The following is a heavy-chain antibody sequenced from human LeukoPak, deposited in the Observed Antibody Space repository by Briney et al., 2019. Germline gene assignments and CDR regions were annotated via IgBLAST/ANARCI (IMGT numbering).Heavy chain of an antibody. Sequence: ASVKVSCKASGNTFTTYDINWVRQATGQGLEWMGWMNPKSGNTAYAQKFQGRVTMTRNTSIDTAYLEMSSLRSEDTAMYYCARVFGGHEIGFWGQGTQVTVSS. J-gene: IGHJ4*02. D-gene: IGHD5-12*01. CDR3: ARVFGGHEIGF. V-gene: IGHV1-8*01. CDR2: MNPKSGNT. CDR1: GNTFTTYD.